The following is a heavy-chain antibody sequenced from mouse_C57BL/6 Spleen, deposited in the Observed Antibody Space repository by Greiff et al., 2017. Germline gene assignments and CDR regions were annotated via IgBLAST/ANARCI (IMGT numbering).Heavy chain of an antibody. Sequence: EVQVVESGPGLVKPSQSLSLTCSVTGYSITSGYYWNWIRQFPGNKLEWMGYISYDGSNNYNPSLKNRISITRDTSKNQFFLKLNSVTTEDTATYYCAREFSHYYGSSYPFAYWGQGTLVTVSA. CDR3: AREFSHYYGSSYPFAY. V-gene: IGHV3-6*01. J-gene: IGHJ3*01. CDR2: ISYDGSN. D-gene: IGHD1-1*01. CDR1: GYSITSGYY.